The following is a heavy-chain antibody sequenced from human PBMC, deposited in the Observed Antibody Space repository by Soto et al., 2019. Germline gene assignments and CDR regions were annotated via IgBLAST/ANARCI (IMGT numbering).Heavy chain of an antibody. V-gene: IGHV4-31*03. CDR3: ARVELHVNWFDP. CDR2: IYYSGST. CDR1: GGNIRSGGDY. Sequence: PSEPLPLTSTVSGGNIRSGGDYWSWIRQHPGKGLEWIGYIYYSGSTYYNQSLKSRVTISVDTSKNQFSLKLSSVTAADTAVYYCARVELHVNWFDPWGQGTLVTVSS. J-gene: IGHJ5*02. D-gene: IGHD3-10*01.